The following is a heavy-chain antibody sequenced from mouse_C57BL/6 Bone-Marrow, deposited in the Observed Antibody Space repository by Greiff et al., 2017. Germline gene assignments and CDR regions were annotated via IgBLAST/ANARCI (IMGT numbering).Heavy chain of an antibody. CDR1: GYSFTGYY. CDR2: INPSTGGT. Sequence: VQLQQSGPELVKPGASVKISCKASGYSFTGYYMNWVKQSPEKSLEWIGEINPSTGGTTYNQKFKAKATLTVDKSSSTAYMQLKSLTSEDSAVXYCARRDYSFDYWGQGTTLTVSS. CDR3: ARRDYSFDY. J-gene: IGHJ2*01. V-gene: IGHV1-42*01. D-gene: IGHD2-12*01.